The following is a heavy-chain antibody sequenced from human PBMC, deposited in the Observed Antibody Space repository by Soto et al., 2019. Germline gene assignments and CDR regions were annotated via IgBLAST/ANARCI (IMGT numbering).Heavy chain of an antibody. J-gene: IGHJ6*03. CDR2: IIPILGIA. CDR3: ARDRREYYDILTGYYMDV. V-gene: IGHV1-69*04. Sequence: SVKVSCKASGGTFSSYTISWVRQAPGQGLEWMGRIIPILGIANYAQKFQGRVTITADKSTSTAYMELSSLRSEDTAVYYCARDRREYYDILTGYYMDVWGKGTTVTVSS. CDR1: GGTFSSYT. D-gene: IGHD3-9*01.